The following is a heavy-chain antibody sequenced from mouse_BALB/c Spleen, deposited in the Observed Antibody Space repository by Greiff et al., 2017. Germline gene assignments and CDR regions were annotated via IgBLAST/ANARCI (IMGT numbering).Heavy chain of an antibody. Sequence: EVQLVESGGGLVKPGGSLKLSCAASGFAFSSYDMSWVRQTPEKRLEWVAYISSGGGSTYYPDTVKGRFTISRDNAKNTLYLQMSSLKSEDTAMYYCARREGYRYEEAWFAYWGQGTLVTVSA. CDR1: GFAFSSYD. V-gene: IGHV5-12-1*01. CDR2: ISSGGGST. D-gene: IGHD2-14*01. CDR3: ARREGYRYEEAWFAY. J-gene: IGHJ3*01.